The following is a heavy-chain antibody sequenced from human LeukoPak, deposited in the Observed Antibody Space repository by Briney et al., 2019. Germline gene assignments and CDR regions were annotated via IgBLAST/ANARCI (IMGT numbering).Heavy chain of an antibody. D-gene: IGHD3-9*01. CDR1: GGSISSYY. V-gene: IGHV4-59*01. CDR2: IYYSGST. Sequence: SETLSLTCTVSGGSISSYYWSWIRQPPGKGLEWIGYIYYSGSTNYNPSLKSRVTISVDASKNQFSLKLSSVTAADTAVYYCARGYDWLPAYFDYWGQGTLVTVSS. J-gene: IGHJ4*02. CDR3: ARGYDWLPAYFDY.